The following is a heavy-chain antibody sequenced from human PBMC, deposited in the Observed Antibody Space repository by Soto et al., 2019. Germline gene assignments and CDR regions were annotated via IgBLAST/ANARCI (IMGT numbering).Heavy chain of an antibody. V-gene: IGHV4-59*01. Sequence: SETLSLTCTVSGGSISNYYWNWIRQSPGKGLEWIGYIYSSGSTNYNPSLQNRVTISIDTSKNQVSLKVNSVTAADTALYYCARDHPHSYGVYYFDYWGQGTPVTVSS. D-gene: IGHD5-18*01. CDR1: GGSISNYY. CDR2: IYSSGST. CDR3: ARDHPHSYGVYYFDY. J-gene: IGHJ4*02.